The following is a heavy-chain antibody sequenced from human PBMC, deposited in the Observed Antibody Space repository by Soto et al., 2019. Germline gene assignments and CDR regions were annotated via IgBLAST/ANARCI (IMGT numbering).Heavy chain of an antibody. CDR2: ISTSSTYT. V-gene: IGHV3-11*06. CDR3: ARDPNRVGAFDI. CDR1: GFTFSDSY. Sequence: QVQLVESGGGLVKPGGSLRLSCVASGFTFSDSYMIWIRQAPGKGLEWVSYISTSSTYTNYADSVKGRFTISRDNANNSLYLQMNSLTADDTAVYYCARDPNRVGAFDILGQGTMVTVSS. J-gene: IGHJ3*02.